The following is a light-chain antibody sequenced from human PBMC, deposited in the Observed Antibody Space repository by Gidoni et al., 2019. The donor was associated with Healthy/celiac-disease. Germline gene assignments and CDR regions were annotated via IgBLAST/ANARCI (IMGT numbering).Light chain of an antibody. Sequence: EIVMTQSPATLSVSPGERATLSCRASQSVSSNLAWYQQKPGQAPRLLIYGASTRATGIPARFRGSGSGTELTLTISSLQSEDFEVYYCQQYNNWPHPLTFGGGTKVEIK. J-gene: IGKJ4*01. V-gene: IGKV3-15*01. CDR3: QQYNNWPHPLT. CDR2: GAS. CDR1: QSVSSN.